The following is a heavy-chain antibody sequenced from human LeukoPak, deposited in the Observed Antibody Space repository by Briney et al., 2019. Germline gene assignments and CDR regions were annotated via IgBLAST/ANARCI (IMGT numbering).Heavy chain of an antibody. CDR1: GFTFSSYA. CDR2: ISYDGSNK. CDR3: ARDGIVVVVAATPGVYGMDV. J-gene: IGHJ6*02. Sequence: GGSLRLSCAASGFTFSSYAMHWLRQAPGKGLEGVAVISYDGSNKYYADSVKGRFTISRDNSKNTLYLQMNSLRAEDTAVYYCARDGIVVVVAATPGVYGMDVWGQGTTVTVSS. D-gene: IGHD2-15*01. V-gene: IGHV3-30-3*01.